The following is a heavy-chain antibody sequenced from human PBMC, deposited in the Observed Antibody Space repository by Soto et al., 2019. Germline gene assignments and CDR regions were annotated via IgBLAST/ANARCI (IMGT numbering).Heavy chain of an antibody. CDR1: GFTVSSNY. D-gene: IGHD2-2*01. CDR3: ARDSDCISLNCDDWFDP. V-gene: IGHV3-66*01. Sequence: GGSLRLSCAASGFTVSSNYMSWVRQAPGKGLEWVSVIYSGGSTYYADSVKGRFTISRDNSKNTLYLQMNSLRAEDTAIYYCARDSDCISLNCDDWFDPWGQGTLVTVS. J-gene: IGHJ5*02. CDR2: IYSGGST.